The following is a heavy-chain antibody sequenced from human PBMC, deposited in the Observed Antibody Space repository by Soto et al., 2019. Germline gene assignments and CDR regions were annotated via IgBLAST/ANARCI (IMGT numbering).Heavy chain of an antibody. Sequence: ASVKVSCKASGYTFTSYGISWVRQAPGQGLEWMGWISAYNGNTNYAQKLQGRATMTTDTSTSTAYMELRSLRSDDTAVYYCARIEAVAGTSVYYYGMDVWGQGTTVTVSS. J-gene: IGHJ6*02. V-gene: IGHV1-18*01. D-gene: IGHD6-19*01. CDR2: ISAYNGNT. CDR1: GYTFTSYG. CDR3: ARIEAVAGTSVYYYGMDV.